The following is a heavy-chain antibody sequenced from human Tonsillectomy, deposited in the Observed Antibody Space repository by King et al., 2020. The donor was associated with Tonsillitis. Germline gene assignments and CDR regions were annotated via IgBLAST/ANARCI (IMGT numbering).Heavy chain of an antibody. CDR3: ARHRSVSSSSLVPQYYYHYAMDV. Sequence: VQLVQSGAEVKKPGESLKISCKGSGYTFTKSWIGWVRQMPGKGLEWMGIIYVGDSDTRYSPSFQGQVTISADKSISTAYLQWSSLKASDTAMYYCARHRSVSSSSLVPQYYYHYAMDVWGQGTTVTVSS. CDR1: GYTFTKSW. V-gene: IGHV5-51*01. CDR2: IYVGDSDT. D-gene: IGHD6-6*01. J-gene: IGHJ6*02.